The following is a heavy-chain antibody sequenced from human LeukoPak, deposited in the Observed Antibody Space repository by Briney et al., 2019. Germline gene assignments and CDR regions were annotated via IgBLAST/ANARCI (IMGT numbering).Heavy chain of an antibody. CDR1: GYTFTGYY. Sequence: ATVKVSCKASGYTFTGYYMHWVRQAPGQGLEWMGWNNPNSGGTIYAQRFQGRGTMTRETSISTAYMELSSLRSDDMAVYYCAVDRAYGCDTYFFDYWGQGTLVTVSS. CDR2: NNPNSGGT. J-gene: IGHJ4*02. CDR3: AVDRAYGCDTYFFDY. V-gene: IGHV1-2*02. D-gene: IGHD4-17*01.